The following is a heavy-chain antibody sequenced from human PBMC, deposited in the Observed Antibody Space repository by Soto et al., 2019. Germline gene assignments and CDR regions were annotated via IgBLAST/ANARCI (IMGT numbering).Heavy chain of an antibody. Sequence: ASVKVSCKVSGYTLTELSMHWVRQAPGKGLEWMGGSDPEDGETIYAQKFQGRVTMTEDTSTDTAYMELSSLRSEDTAVYYCATDRSSGSYYESFDYWGQGTLVTVSS. V-gene: IGHV1-24*01. CDR1: GYTLTELS. D-gene: IGHD1-26*01. CDR3: ATDRSSGSYYESFDY. CDR2: SDPEDGET. J-gene: IGHJ4*02.